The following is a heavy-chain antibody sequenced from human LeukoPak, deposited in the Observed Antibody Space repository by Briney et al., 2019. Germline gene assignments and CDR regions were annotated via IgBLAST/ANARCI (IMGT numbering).Heavy chain of an antibody. CDR2: IYTSGST. CDR3: AINDGSGSYYKSDY. Sequence: KTSETLSLTCTVSGGSISSYYWSWIRQPAGKGLEWIGRIYTSGSTNYDPSLKSRVTMSVDTSKNQFSLKLNSVTAADTAVYYCAINDGSGSYYKSDYWGQGTLVTVSS. D-gene: IGHD3-10*01. CDR1: GGSISSYY. J-gene: IGHJ4*02. V-gene: IGHV4-4*07.